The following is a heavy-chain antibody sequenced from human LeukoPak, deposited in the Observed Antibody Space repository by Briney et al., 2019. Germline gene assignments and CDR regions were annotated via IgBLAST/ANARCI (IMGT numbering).Heavy chain of an antibody. Sequence: GGPLRLSCAVSGIPFKKYGMHWVRQAPGKGLEWVATIWHDGSPTMYADSAKGRFTISRDDSKNMLYLQMNSLRAEDTAEYYCVTHYKWDLLVHAFDFWGQGTRVTVSS. J-gene: IGHJ3*01. CDR1: GIPFKKYG. V-gene: IGHV3-33*01. D-gene: IGHD1-26*01. CDR3: VTHYKWDLLVHAFDF. CDR2: IWHDGSPT.